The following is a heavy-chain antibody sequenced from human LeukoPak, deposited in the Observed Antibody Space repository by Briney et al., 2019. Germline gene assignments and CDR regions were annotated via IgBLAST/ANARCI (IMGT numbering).Heavy chain of an antibody. CDR2: TKPDGSAE. D-gene: IGHD1-26*01. CDR3: ARRSSPGDYSSYYYHGLDV. J-gene: IGHJ6*02. CDR1: GFTFRNYW. V-gene: IGHV3-7*03. Sequence: GGSLRLSCAASGFTFRNYWMGWVRQAPGKGLEWVANTKPDGSAEYYADSVRGRFTTSRDNANNFLYLQMNRLRADDTAVYFCARRSSPGDYSSYYYHGLDVWGQGTTVTVSS.